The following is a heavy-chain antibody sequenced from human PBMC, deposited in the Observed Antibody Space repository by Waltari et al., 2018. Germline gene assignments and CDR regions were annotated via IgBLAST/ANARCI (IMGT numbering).Heavy chain of an antibody. CDR2: IYYSGST. V-gene: IGHV4-59*01. D-gene: IGHD3-16*02. Sequence: QVQLQESGPGLVKPSETLSLTCTVSGGSISSYYWRWIRQPPGKGLEWIGYIYYSGSTNYNPSLKSRVTISVDTSKNQFSLKLSAVTAADTALYYCAKAADNYIRLGELSPIGYWGQGTLVTVSS. J-gene: IGHJ4*02. CDR1: GGSISSYY. CDR3: AKAADNYIRLGELSPIGY.